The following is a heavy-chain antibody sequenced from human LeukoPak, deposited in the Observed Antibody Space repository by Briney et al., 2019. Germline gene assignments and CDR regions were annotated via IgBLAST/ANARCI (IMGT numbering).Heavy chain of an antibody. CDR1: GFTFSSYA. D-gene: IGHD2-15*01. Sequence: GGSLRLSCAASGFTFSSYAMSWVRRAPGKGLEWVSAISGSGGSTYYADSVKGRFTISRDNSKNTLYLQMNSLRAEDTAVYYCAKRWFPARAIDYWGQGTLVTVSS. J-gene: IGHJ4*02. CDR2: ISGSGGST. CDR3: AKRWFPARAIDY. V-gene: IGHV3-23*01.